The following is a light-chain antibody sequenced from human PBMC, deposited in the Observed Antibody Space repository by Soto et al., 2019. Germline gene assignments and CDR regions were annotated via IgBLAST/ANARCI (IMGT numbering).Light chain of an antibody. CDR2: AAS. Sequence: DIQMTQSPSSLSASVGDRVTITCRASQSISINLSWYQQKPGKAPQLLIYAASSLQSGVPSRFSGGGSGTDFTLTITSLQPEDFAFYYCHQYNNWPPWTFGQGTKVEV. V-gene: IGKV1-39*01. CDR1: QSISIN. J-gene: IGKJ1*01. CDR3: HQYNNWPPWT.